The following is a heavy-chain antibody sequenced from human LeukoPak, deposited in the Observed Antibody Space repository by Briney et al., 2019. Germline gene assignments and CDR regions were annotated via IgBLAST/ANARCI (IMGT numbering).Heavy chain of an antibody. V-gene: IGHV3-11*05. CDR2: ISSSSSYT. D-gene: IGHD5-24*01. CDR3: ARVVEMATIHFLTLRHYNWFDP. Sequence: PGGSLGLSCAASGFTFSDYYMSWIRQAPGKGLEWVSYISSSSSYTNYADSVKGRFTISRDSAKNSLYLQMNSLRAEDTAVYYCARVVEMATIHFLTLRHYNWFDPWGQGTLVTVSS. CDR1: GFTFSDYY. J-gene: IGHJ5*02.